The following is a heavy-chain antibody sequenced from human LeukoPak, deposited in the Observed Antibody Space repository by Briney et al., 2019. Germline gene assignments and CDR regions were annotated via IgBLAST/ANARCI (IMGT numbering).Heavy chain of an antibody. CDR1: GYTFTGYY. D-gene: IGHD1-20*01. J-gene: IGHJ3*02. CDR2: INPNSGGT. CDR3: ARGGITGTTRGPTRLNDAFDI. V-gene: IGHV1-2*04. Sequence: ASVTVSCKPSGYTFTGYYMHWVRQAPGQGREWMGWINPNSGGTNYAQKFQGWVTMTRDTSISTAYMELSRLRSDDTAVYYCARGGITGTTRGPTRLNDAFDIWGQGTMVTVSS.